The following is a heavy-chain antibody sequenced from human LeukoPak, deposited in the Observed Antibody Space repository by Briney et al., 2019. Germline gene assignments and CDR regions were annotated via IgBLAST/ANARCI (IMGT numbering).Heavy chain of an antibody. Sequence: SETLSLTCAVYGGSFSGYYWSWIRQPPGKGLEWIGEINHSGSINYNPSLKSRVTISVDTSKTQFSLKLSSVTAADTAVYYCATGTEPDWFDPWGQGTLVTVSS. J-gene: IGHJ5*02. D-gene: IGHD1-14*01. CDR2: INHSGSI. CDR3: ATGTEPDWFDP. V-gene: IGHV4-34*01. CDR1: GGSFSGYY.